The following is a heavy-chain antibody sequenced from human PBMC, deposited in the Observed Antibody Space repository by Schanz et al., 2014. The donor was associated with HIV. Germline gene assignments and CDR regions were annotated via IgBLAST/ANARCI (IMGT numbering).Heavy chain of an antibody. CDR2: ISGSGDNT. V-gene: IGHV3-NL1*01. J-gene: IGHJ4*02. CDR3: ARETRSCGGDCYPLDY. Sequence: QVQLVESGGGVVQPGRSLRLSCTASGFTFSSSGMHWVRQAPGKALEWVSAISGSGDNTYYADSVKGRFTISRDNSKNTLYLQMNSLRVEDTAVYYCARETRSCGGDCYPLDYWGQGTLVTVSS. CDR1: GFTFSSSG. D-gene: IGHD2-21*02.